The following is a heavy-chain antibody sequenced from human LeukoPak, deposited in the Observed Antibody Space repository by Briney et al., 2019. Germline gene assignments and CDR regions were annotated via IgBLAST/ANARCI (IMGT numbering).Heavy chain of an antibody. J-gene: IGHJ5*02. Sequence: APVKVSCKASGYTFTSYYMHWVRQAPGQGLEWMGIINPSGGSTSYAQKFQGRVTMTRDTSTSTVYMELSSLRSEDTAVYYCARSLPGYCSGGSCHENWFDPWGQGTLVTVSS. CDR2: INPSGGST. D-gene: IGHD2-15*01. CDR3: ARSLPGYCSGGSCHENWFDP. V-gene: IGHV1-46*01. CDR1: GYTFTSYY.